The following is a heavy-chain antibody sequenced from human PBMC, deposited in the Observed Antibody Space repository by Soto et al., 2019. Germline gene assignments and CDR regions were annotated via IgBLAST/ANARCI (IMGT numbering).Heavy chain of an antibody. Sequence: PGGSLRLSCVASGFTFSSYGMHWVRQAPGKGLVWVSRINGSVSSTYYADSVKGRFTISRDNSKNTLYLQMNSLRAEDTAVYYCAKAQDQYYDILTGYYPYWYYMDVWGKGTTVTVSS. CDR3: AKAQDQYYDILTGYYPYWYYMDV. CDR2: INGSVSST. CDR1: GFTFSSYG. D-gene: IGHD3-9*01. V-gene: IGHV3-23*01. J-gene: IGHJ6*03.